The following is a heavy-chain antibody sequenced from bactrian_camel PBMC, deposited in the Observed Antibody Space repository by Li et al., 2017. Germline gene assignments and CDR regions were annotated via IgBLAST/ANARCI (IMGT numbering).Heavy chain of an antibody. CDR1: GFTLSVYW. J-gene: IGHJ4*01. CDR2: IQNTGGIT. CDR3: ASFRILVFGY. D-gene: IGHD2*01. V-gene: IGHV3S1*01. Sequence: HVQLVESGGGSVQVGGSLRLSCAASGFTLSVYWMYWVRQAPGQGLEWVSTIQNTGGITAYADSVKGRFTISRDNAKNTLYLQMTDLKPEDTGVYYCASFRILVFGYWGQGTQVTVS.